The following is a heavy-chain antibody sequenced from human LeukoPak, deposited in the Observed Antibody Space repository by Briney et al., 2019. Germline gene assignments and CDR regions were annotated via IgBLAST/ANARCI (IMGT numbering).Heavy chain of an antibody. V-gene: IGHV4-59*08. CDR2: IYYSGST. Sequence: SETLSLTCTVSGGSISSYYWSWIRQPPGKGLEWIGYIYYSGSTNYNPSLKSRVTISVDTSKNQFSLKLSSVTAADTAVYYCARRVDCSSTSCYLPRYDYWGQGTLVTVSS. D-gene: IGHD2-2*01. J-gene: IGHJ4*02. CDR3: ARRVDCSSTSCYLPRYDY. CDR1: GGSISSYY.